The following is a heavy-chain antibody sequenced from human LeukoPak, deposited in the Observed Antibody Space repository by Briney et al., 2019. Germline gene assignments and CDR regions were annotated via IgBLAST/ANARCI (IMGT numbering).Heavy chain of an antibody. J-gene: IGHJ4*02. CDR2: IIPIFGTA. D-gene: IGHD3-22*01. CDR1: GGTFSSYA. V-gene: IGHV1-69*05. Sequence: GSSVKVSCKASGGTFSSYAISWVRQAPGQGLEWMGGIIPIFGTANYAQKFQGRVTITTDESTSTAYMELSSLRSEDTAVYYCASPWKYCYDSSGYTLGYWGQGTLVTVSS. CDR3: ASPWKYCYDSSGYTLGY.